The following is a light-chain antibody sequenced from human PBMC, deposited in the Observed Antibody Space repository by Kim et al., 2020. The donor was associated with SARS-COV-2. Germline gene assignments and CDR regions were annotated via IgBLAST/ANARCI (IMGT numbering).Light chain of an antibody. CDR3: QAWDSSTVV. Sequence: SYELTQPPSVSVSPGQTASITCSGDKLGDNYACWYQQKPGQSPVLVISQDSKRPSGIPERFSASNSGNTATLTLSGTQAMEEADYDCQAWDSSTVVFGGGTQLTVL. V-gene: IGLV3-1*01. J-gene: IGLJ2*01. CDR2: QDS. CDR1: KLGDNY.